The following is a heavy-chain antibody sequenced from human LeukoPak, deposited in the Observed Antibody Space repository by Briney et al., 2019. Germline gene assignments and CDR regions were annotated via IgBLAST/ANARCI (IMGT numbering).Heavy chain of an antibody. CDR2: INHSGST. Sequence: PSETLSLTCAVYGGSFSGYYWSWIRQPPGKGLEWIGEINHSGSTNYNPSLKSRVTISVDTSKNQFSLKLSPVTAADTAVYYCASGGSPGQWLVHDYWGQGTLVTVSS. D-gene: IGHD6-19*01. V-gene: IGHV4-34*01. CDR1: GGSFSGYY. CDR3: ASGGSPGQWLVHDY. J-gene: IGHJ4*02.